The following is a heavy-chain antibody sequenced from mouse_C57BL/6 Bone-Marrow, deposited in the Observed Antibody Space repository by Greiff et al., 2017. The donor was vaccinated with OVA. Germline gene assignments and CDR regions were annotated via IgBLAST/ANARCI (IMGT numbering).Heavy chain of an antibody. CDR1: GFSLTSYG. CDR3: AKYYYGSRGNYAMDY. V-gene: IGHV2-2*01. CDR2: IWSGGST. Sequence: LQESGPGLVQPSQSLSITCTVSGFSLTSYGVHWVRQSPGKGLEWLGVIWSGGSTDYNAAFISRLSISKDNSKSQVFFKMNSLQADDTAIYYCAKYYYGSRGNYAMDYWGQGTSVTVSS. D-gene: IGHD1-1*01. J-gene: IGHJ4*01.